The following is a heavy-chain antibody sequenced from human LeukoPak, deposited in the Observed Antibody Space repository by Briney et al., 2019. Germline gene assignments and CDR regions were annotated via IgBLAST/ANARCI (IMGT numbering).Heavy chain of an antibody. Sequence: SETLSLTCTVSGGSISSYYWSWVRQPAGKGLEWIGRIYTRGSTNYNPSLKSRVTMSVDTSKNQFSLKLSSVTAADTAVYYCARDEVVVVPAAMVDYYYYYYMDVWGKGTTVTVSS. V-gene: IGHV4-4*07. CDR1: GGSISSYY. J-gene: IGHJ6*03. D-gene: IGHD2-2*01. CDR2: IYTRGST. CDR3: ARDEVVVVPAAMVDYYYYYYMDV.